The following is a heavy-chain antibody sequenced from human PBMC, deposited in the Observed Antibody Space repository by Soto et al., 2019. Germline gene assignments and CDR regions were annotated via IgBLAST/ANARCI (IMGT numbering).Heavy chain of an antibody. CDR1: GVTFSSYW. D-gene: IGHD2-2*01. Sequence: EVQLVESGGGLVQPGGSLRLSCAASGVTFSSYWMHWVRQAPGKGLVWVARINSDASSTSYADSVKGRFTIARDNAKNTLYLQMNSLRAEDTAVYYCARYQYQQAPFDCWGQGTRATVSS. CDR2: INSDASST. CDR3: ARYQYQQAPFDC. V-gene: IGHV3-74*01. J-gene: IGHJ4*02.